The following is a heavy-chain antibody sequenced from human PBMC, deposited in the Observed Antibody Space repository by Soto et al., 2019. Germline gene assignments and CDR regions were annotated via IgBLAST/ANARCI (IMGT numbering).Heavy chain of an antibody. CDR1: GFTFSSYA. V-gene: IGHV3-23*01. Sequence: EVQLLESGGGLVQPGGSLRLSCAASGFTFSSYAMSWVRQAPGKGLEWVSAISGSGGSTYYADSVKGRFTISRDNSKNSLYLHMNSRGAEDTAVDYCAKDRLRRGQCLAYYFNCWCQGTLVTASS. J-gene: IGHJ4*01. CDR3: AKDRLRRGQCLAYYFNC. CDR2: ISGSGGST. D-gene: IGHD6-19*01.